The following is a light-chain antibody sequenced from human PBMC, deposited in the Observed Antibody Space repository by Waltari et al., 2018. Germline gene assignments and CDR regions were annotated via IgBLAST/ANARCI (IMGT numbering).Light chain of an antibody. J-gene: IGLJ2*01. CDR1: TSDFSHY. V-gene: IGLV2-14*03. Sequence: QSALTQPASVSGSPGQSITLSHPGATSDFSHYVCWYQHHPGKAPKLMIEDVSNRPSGVSNRFSGSNSGSTASLTISGLQAEDEADYYCSVKRGSNTVVFGGGTKLTVL. CDR3: SVKRGSNTVV. CDR2: DVS.